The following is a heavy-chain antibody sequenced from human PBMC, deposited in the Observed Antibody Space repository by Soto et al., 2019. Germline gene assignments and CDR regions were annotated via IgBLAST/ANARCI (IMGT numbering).Heavy chain of an antibody. V-gene: IGHV1-69*01. Sequence: QLVQAGGEGRKPGSSVKVSCKASEGPFNSYVISWVRQPPGQGLEWMGGTLPIYGTANYASKFQGRVTIIADESTRTAYMELSSLRSEDTAVYYCARGRGIASSYPLGVWGQGTRVTVSS. CDR1: EGPFNSYV. D-gene: IGHD6-13*01. CDR2: TLPIYGTA. CDR3: ARGRGIASSYPLGV. J-gene: IGHJ6*02.